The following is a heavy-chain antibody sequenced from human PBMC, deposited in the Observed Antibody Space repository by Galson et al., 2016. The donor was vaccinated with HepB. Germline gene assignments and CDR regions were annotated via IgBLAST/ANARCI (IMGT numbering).Heavy chain of an antibody. V-gene: IGHV3-30*04. Sequence: SLRLSCAASGFAFSSYTMDWIRQTPGKGLEWVALISADGTTEYYAGPVQGRLSISRDNPKNTLYLQFNSLRPDDTAVYYCARDHWPAFNFDLWGRGTLVTVSS. D-gene: IGHD1-1*01. CDR1: GFAFSSYT. J-gene: IGHJ4*02. CDR2: ISADGTTE. CDR3: ARDHWPAFNFDL.